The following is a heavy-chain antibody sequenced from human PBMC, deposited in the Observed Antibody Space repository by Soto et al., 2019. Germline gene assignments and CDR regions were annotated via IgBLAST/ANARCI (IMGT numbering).Heavy chain of an antibody. CDR2: IIASGANT. CDR1: GFTFNNYA. Sequence: EVQLLESGGGLVQPGGSLRLSCAASGFTFNNYAMSWVRQAPGKGLEWVSAIIASGANTYYADSVKGRFTISRDNSKKTLDLQMSSLRAEDTAVYYCAKRLTAVGGHFDYWGQGTLVTVSS. J-gene: IGHJ4*02. CDR3: AKRLTAVGGHFDY. V-gene: IGHV3-23*01. D-gene: IGHD6-19*01.